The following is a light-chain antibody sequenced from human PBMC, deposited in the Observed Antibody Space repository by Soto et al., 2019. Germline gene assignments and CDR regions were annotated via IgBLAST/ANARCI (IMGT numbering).Light chain of an antibody. CDR1: QEISNH. CDR3: QQYHNYPVT. V-gene: IGKV1-16*02. J-gene: IGKJ4*01. Sequence: DIQMTQSPSSLSASVGDRVTITCRASQEISNHLAWFQQKPGKPPKSLISDASNLQSGVPPKFSGSGSGTDFTLTISSLQPEALATYYCQQYHNYPVTVGGGTKVEIK. CDR2: DAS.